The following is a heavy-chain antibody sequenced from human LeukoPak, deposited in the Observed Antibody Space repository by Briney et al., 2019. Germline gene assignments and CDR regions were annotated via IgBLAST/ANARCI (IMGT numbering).Heavy chain of an antibody. CDR1: GGTFSSYA. V-gene: IGHV1-18*01. D-gene: IGHD3-9*01. CDR3: ARVHYDILTGYSYFDY. Sequence: ASVKVSCKASGGTFSSYAISWVRQAPGQGLEWMGWISAYNDNTNYAQKLQGRVTMTTDTSTSTAYMELRSLRSDDTTVYYCARVHYDILTGYSYFDYWGQGTLVTVSS. J-gene: IGHJ4*02. CDR2: ISAYNDNT.